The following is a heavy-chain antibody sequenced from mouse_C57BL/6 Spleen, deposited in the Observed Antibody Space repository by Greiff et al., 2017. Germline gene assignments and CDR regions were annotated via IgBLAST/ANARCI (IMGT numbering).Heavy chain of an antibody. D-gene: IGHD4-1*01. V-gene: IGHV2-5*01. J-gene: IGHJ3*01. CDR1: GFSLTSYG. CDR2: IWRGGST. Sequence: QVQLQQSGPGLVQPSQSLSITCTVSGFSLTSYGVHWVRQSPGKGLEWLGVIWRGGSTDYNAAFMSRLGITKDNSKSQVFFKMNSLQADDTDIYYCAKSLTGTSAYWGQGTLVTVSA. CDR3: AKSLTGTSAY.